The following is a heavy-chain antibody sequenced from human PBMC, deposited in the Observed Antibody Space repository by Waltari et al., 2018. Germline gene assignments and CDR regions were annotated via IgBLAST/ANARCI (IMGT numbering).Heavy chain of an antibody. CDR3: ARDSRSGRKYYYYYMDV. Sequence: QVQLVQSGAEVKKPGSSVKVSCKASGGTFSSYAISWVRQAPGQGLEWMGGITPIFGTANYAQKFQGRVTITTDESTSTAYMELSSLRSEDTAVYYCARDSRSGRKYYYYYMDVWGKGTTVTVSS. CDR2: ITPIFGTA. V-gene: IGHV1-69*05. D-gene: IGHD3-10*01. CDR1: GGTFSSYA. J-gene: IGHJ6*03.